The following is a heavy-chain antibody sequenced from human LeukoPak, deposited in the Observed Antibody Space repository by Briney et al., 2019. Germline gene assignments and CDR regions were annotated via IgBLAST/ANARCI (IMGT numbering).Heavy chain of an antibody. CDR3: ARALPGPLSIDY. CDR2: INHSGST. J-gene: IGHJ4*02. V-gene: IGHV4-34*01. Sequence: PSETLSLTCAVHGGSFSGYYWSWIRQPPGKGLEWIGEINHSGSTNYNPSLKSRVTISVDTSKNQFSLKLSSVTAADTAVYYCARALPGPLSIDYWGQGTLVTVST. D-gene: IGHD2-2*01. CDR1: GGSFSGYY.